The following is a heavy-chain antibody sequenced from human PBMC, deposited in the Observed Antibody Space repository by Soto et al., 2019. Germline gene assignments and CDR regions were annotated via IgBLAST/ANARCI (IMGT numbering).Heavy chain of an antibody. Sequence: GGSLRLSCAASGFTFSGSAMHWVRQASGKGLEWVGRIRTKANSYATAYAASVKGRFTISRDDSRSTAYVQMDSLMSEDTTVYYCTRHSDIVVVPAAINCYYYMDRWSKGTRVSVSS. CDR3: TRHSDIVVVPAAINCYYYMDR. CDR2: IRTKANSYAT. CDR1: GFTFSGSA. J-gene: IGHJ6*03. D-gene: IGHD2-2*02. V-gene: IGHV3-73*01.